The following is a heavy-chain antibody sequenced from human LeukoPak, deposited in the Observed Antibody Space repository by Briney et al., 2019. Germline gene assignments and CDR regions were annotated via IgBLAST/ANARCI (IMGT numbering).Heavy chain of an antibody. CDR1: GFTFSNAW. D-gene: IGHD3-3*01. V-gene: IGHV3-15*01. Sequence: GGSLRLSCAASGFTFSNAWMSWVRQAPGKGLEWVGRIKSKTDAGTTDYAAPVKGRFTISRDDSKNTLYLQMNSLKTEDTAVYYCTTASSFGVVISEDAFDIWGQGTMVTVSS. CDR2: IKSKTDAGTT. CDR3: TTASSFGVVISEDAFDI. J-gene: IGHJ3*02.